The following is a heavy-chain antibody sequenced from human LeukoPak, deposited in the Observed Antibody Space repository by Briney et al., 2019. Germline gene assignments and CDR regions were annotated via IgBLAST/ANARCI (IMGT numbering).Heavy chain of an antibody. CDR2: INHSGST. D-gene: IGHD3-16*01. CDR3: ARRAGAYTHPYDY. J-gene: IGHJ4*02. Sequence: SSETLSLTCAVYGGSFSGYYWSWIRQPPGKGLEWIGEINHSGSTNYNPSLKSRVTISVDTSKNQFSLKLSSVTAEDTAVYYCARRAGAYTHPYDYWGQGTLVTVS. V-gene: IGHV4-34*01. CDR1: GGSFSGYY.